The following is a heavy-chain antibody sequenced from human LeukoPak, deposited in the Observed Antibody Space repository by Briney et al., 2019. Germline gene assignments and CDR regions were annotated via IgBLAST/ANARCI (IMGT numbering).Heavy chain of an antibody. CDR1: GGSFSGYY. J-gene: IGHJ4*02. D-gene: IGHD2-2*01. CDR2: INHSGST. V-gene: IGHV4-34*01. CDR3: AIIGRYCSSTSCYRAFDY. Sequence: SETLSLTCAVYGGSFSGYYWSWIRQPPGKGLEWIGEINHSGSTNYNPSLKSRVTISVDTSKNQFSLKLSSVTAAGTAVYYCAIIGRYCSSTSCYRAFDYWGQGTLVTVSS.